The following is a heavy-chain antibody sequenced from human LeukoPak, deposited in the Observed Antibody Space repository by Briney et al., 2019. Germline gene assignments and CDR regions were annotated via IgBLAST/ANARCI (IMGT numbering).Heavy chain of an antibody. J-gene: IGHJ4*02. D-gene: IGHD5-24*01. CDR3: ASGGLDGYNWPRAFDY. V-gene: IGHV3-33*01. Sequence: PGGSLRLSCAASGFTFSSYGMHWVRQAPGEGLEWVAVIWYDGSNKYYADSVKGRFTISRDNAKNSLYLQMNSLRDEDTAVYYCASGGLDGYNWPRAFDYWGQGTLVTVSS. CDR2: IWYDGSNK. CDR1: GFTFSSYG.